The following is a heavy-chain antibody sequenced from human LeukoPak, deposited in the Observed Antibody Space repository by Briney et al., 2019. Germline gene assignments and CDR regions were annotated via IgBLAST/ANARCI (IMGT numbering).Heavy chain of an antibody. D-gene: IGHD1-14*01. CDR3: AKDSPPDY. Sequence: GGSLRLSCAASGFTFSSYEMNWVRQAPGKGLEWISCISSDGSMIGYADSVKGRFTISRDNTKNSVYLQMNSLRAEDTAVYYCAKDSPPDYWGQGTLVTVSS. CDR2: ISSDGSMI. J-gene: IGHJ4*02. V-gene: IGHV3-48*03. CDR1: GFTFSSYE.